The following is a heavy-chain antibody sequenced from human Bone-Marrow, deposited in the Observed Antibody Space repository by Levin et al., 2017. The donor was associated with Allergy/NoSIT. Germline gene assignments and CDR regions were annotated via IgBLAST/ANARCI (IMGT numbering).Heavy chain of an antibody. Sequence: KPGGSLRLSCAASGFTFVNAWMHWVRQAPGKGLEWVARSKSRSEGGTTDYAASVEGRFIISRDDSRDTLYLQMNSLKTEDTAVYYCTTLGTTQFFDWVQRNIDGVDIWGQGTMVTVSS. J-gene: IGHJ3*02. V-gene: IGHV3-15*01. D-gene: IGHD3-9*01. CDR2: SKSRSEGGTT. CDR3: TTLGTTQFFDWVQRNIDGVDI. CDR1: GFTFVNAW.